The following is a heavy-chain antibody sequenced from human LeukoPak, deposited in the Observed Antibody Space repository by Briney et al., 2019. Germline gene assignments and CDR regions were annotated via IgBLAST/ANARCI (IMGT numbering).Heavy chain of an antibody. CDR1: GYTFTSYG. D-gene: IGHD6-13*01. V-gene: IGHV1-69*04. J-gene: IGHJ5*02. CDR3: ARGIAAAGTLTNNWFDP. Sequence: GASVKVSCKASGYTFTSYGISWVRQAPGQGLEWMGRIIPILGIANYAQKFQGRVTITADKSTSTAYMELSSLRSEDTAVYYCARGIAAAGTLTNNWFDPWGQGTLVTVSS. CDR2: IIPILGIA.